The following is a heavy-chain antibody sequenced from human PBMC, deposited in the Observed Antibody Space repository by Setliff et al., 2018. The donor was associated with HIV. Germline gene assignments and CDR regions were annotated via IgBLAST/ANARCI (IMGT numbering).Heavy chain of an antibody. V-gene: IGHV5-51*01. CDR3: ARWHYDILTGYYSASGKPEYSKARGMDV. CDR2: IYPGDSDT. J-gene: IGHJ6*02. Sequence: PGESLKISCEGSGYSFTSYWIGWVRQMPGKGLEWMGIIYPGDSDTRYSPSFQGQVTISADKSINTAYLQWSSLKASDTAMYYCARWHYDILTGYYSASGKPEYSKARGMDVWGQGTTVTVSS. CDR1: GYSFTSYW. D-gene: IGHD3-9*01.